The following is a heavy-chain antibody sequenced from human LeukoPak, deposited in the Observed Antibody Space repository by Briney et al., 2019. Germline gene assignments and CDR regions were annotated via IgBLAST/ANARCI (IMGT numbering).Heavy chain of an antibody. Sequence: GRSLRLSCAASGFTFSSYAMHWVRQAPGKGLEYVSAISSNGGTTYYADSVKGRFTISRDNSKNTLYLQMSSLRAEDTALYYCVKPEYSSGWYAVYWGQGTLVTVSS. J-gene: IGHJ4*02. D-gene: IGHD6-19*01. CDR2: ISSNGGTT. CDR1: GFTFSSYA. CDR3: VKPEYSSGWYAVY. V-gene: IGHV3-64D*09.